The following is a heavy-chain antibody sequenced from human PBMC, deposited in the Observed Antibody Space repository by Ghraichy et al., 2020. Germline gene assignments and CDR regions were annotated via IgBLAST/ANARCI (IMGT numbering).Heavy chain of an antibody. CDR2: ISSSSYI. CDR3: ARGGFANWFDP. Sequence: GGSLRLSCAASGFTFSSYIMNWVRQAPGKGLEWVSSISSSSYIYYADSLKGRFTISRDNAKNSLYLQMNSLRAEDTAVYYCARGGFANWFDPWGQGTLVIVSS. CDR1: GFTFSSYI. J-gene: IGHJ5*02. V-gene: IGHV3-21*01.